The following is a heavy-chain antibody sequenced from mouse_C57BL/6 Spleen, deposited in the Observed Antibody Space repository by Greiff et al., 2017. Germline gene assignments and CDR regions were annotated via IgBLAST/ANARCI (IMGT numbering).Heavy chain of an antibody. J-gene: IGHJ1*03. V-gene: IGHV5-9*01. CDR2: ISGGGGNT. D-gene: IGHD1-1*01. CDR3: AGQVYYGSSYRYFDV. CDR1: GFTFSSYT. Sequence: DVMLVESGGGLVKPGGSLKLSCAASGFTFSSYTMSWVRQTPEKRLEWVATISGGGGNTYYPDSVKGRFTISRDNAKNTLYLQMSSLRSEDTALYYCAGQVYYGSSYRYFDVWGTGTTVTVSS.